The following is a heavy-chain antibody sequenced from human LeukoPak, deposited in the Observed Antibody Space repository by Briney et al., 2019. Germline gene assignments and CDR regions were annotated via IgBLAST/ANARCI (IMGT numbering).Heavy chain of an antibody. CDR2: INPNSGGT. D-gene: IGHD3-10*01. CDR1: RHTFTGYY. CDR3: ASPDYYGSGSYKFDP. V-gene: IGHV1-2*02. Sequence: ASVKVSCKASRHTFTGYYMHWVRQAPGQGLEWMGWINPNSGGTKYAQQFLGRVTMTTDTSISTAYMQLSSLRSDDTAVYYCASPDYYGSGSYKFDPWGQGTLATVSS. J-gene: IGHJ5*02.